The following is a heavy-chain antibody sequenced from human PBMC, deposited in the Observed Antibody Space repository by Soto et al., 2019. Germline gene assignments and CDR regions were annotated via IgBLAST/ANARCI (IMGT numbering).Heavy chain of an antibody. V-gene: IGHV4-39*01. D-gene: IGHD3-10*01. CDR2: VHYSGSA. CDR3: ARRRWGSGSYSGLLDF. CDR1: GGSISTSSYF. J-gene: IGHJ4*02. Sequence: QLQLQESGPGLVKPSETLSLTCSVSGGSISTSSYFWGWIRQPPGKGLEWVGAVHYSGSAHYRSSLQSRVTISVDTSQNQFSLRLRSVTAADTAVYYGARRRWGSGSYSGLLDFWGQGALVTVSS.